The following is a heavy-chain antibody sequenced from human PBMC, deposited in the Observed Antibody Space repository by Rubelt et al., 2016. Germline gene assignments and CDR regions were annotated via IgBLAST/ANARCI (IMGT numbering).Heavy chain of an antibody. J-gene: IGHJ5*02. Sequence: SWVRQAPGQGLEWMGRIIPILGIANYAQKFQGRVTITADKSTSTAYMALSSLRSEDTAGYYCARSSVTMVRGVIFWFDPWGQGTLVTVSS. D-gene: IGHD3-10*01. CDR2: IIPILGIA. CDR3: ARSSVTMVRGVIFWFDP. V-gene: IGHV1-69*02.